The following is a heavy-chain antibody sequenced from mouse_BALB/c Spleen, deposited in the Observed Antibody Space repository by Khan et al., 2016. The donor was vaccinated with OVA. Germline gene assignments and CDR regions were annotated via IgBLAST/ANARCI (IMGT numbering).Heavy chain of an antibody. CDR1: GFSLTSYG. J-gene: IGHJ3*01. V-gene: IGHV2-2*02. CDR2: IWSGGST. CDR3: ARNYDYDEGLSY. Sequence: QVQLQESGPGLVQPSQSLSITCTVSGFSLTSYGVHWVRQSPGKGLEWLGVIWSGGSTDYNAAFISKLSISKDNSKSQVFFKLNNLQANDTAIYYCARNYDYDEGLSYWGQGTLVTVSA. D-gene: IGHD2-4*01.